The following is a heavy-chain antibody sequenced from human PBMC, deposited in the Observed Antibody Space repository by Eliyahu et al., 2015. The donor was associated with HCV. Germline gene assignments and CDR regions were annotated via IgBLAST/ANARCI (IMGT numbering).Heavy chain of an antibody. CDR3: ARDLSD. CDR1: GFTFSDHY. CDR2: TRNKANXYTT. J-gene: IGHJ4*02. Sequence: EVQLVXSGGGLVQPGGSLXLSCAAXGFTFSDHYMXWVPQAPGKGLEWVGRTRNKANXYTTEYAASVKGRFTISRDDSKNSLYLQMNSLKTEDTAVYYCARDLSDWGQGTLVTVSS. D-gene: IGHD2/OR15-2a*01. V-gene: IGHV3-72*01.